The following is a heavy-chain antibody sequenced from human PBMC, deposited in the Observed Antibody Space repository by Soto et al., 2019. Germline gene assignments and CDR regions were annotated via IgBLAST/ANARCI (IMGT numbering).Heavy chain of an antibody. CDR1: GGTFSSYT. D-gene: IGHD1-7*01. CDR3: ARDQLELRGVYFDY. J-gene: IGHJ4*02. Sequence: GASVKVSCKASGGTFSSYTISWVRQAPGQGLEWMGRIIPILGIANYAQKFQGRVTITADKSTSTAYMELSSLRSEDTAVYYCARDQLELRGVYFDYWGQGTLVTVSS. CDR2: IIPILGIA. V-gene: IGHV1-69*04.